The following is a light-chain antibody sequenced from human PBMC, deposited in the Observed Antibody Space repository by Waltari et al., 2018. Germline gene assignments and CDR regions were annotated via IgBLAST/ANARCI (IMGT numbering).Light chain of an antibody. J-gene: IGKJ1*01. CDR3: MQALQTPRT. CDR2: LGS. CDR1: QSLLHSNGYNY. V-gene: IGKV2-28*01. Sequence: DIVMTQSPLSLPVTPGEPASISCRSSQSLLHSNGYNYWDWYLQKPGQSPQLLIYLGSNLASGVPDRFSGSGSGTDFTLKISRVEAEDVGVYYCMQALQTPRTFGQGTKVEIK.